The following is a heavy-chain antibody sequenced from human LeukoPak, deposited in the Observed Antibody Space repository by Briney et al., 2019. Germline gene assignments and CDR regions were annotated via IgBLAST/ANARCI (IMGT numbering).Heavy chain of an antibody. CDR2: FDPEDGET. Sequence: GASVKVSCKVSGYTLTELCMHWVRQGHGKGHGWVGGFDPEDGETIYAQKFQGRVTMTEDTSTDTAYMELSSLRSEDTAVYYCATGIYGYSYGPFDYWGQGTLVTVSS. J-gene: IGHJ4*02. CDR3: ATGIYGYSYGPFDY. D-gene: IGHD5-18*01. V-gene: IGHV1-24*01. CDR1: GYTLTELC.